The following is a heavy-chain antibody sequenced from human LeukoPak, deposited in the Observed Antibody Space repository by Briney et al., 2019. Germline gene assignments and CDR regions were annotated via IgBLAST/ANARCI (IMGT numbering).Heavy chain of an antibody. CDR3: ASGGSWYDAFDI. D-gene: IGHD2-15*01. CDR1: GFTFSNAW. J-gene: IGHJ3*02. CDR2: IKSKTDGGTT. V-gene: IGHV3-15*01. Sequence: GGSLRLSCAASGFTFSNAWMSWVRQAPGKGLEWVGRIKSKTDGGTTDYAAPVKGRFTISRDDSKNTLYLQMNSLKTEDTAVYYCASGGSWYDAFDIWGQGTMVTVSS.